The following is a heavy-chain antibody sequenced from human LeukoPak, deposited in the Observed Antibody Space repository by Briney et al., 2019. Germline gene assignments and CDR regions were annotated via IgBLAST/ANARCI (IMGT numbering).Heavy chain of an antibody. D-gene: IGHD3-3*01. J-gene: IGHJ3*02. CDR1: GFTFSSYA. CDR3: ARDRSYYDFWSGYYDAFDI. V-gene: IGHV3-21*01. Sequence: GGSLRLSCAASGFTFSSYAMTWVRQAPGKGLEWVSSISSSSSYIYYADSVKGRFTISRDNAKNSLYLQMNSLRAEDTAVYYCARDRSYYDFWSGYYDAFDIWGQGTMVTVSS. CDR2: ISSSSSYI.